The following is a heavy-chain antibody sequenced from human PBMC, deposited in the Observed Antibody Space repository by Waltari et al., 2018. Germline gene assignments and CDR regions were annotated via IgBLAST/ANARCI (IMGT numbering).Heavy chain of an antibody. CDR3: ARGWIGTTSLGHDGMDV. J-gene: IGHJ6*02. D-gene: IGHD4-17*01. CDR1: GFPVSPNY. V-gene: IGHV3-53*01. Sequence: EVQLVESGGGLIQPGGSLRRSCAVSGFPVSPNYMSWVRQAPGRGLEWVSVIYTGGDTYYADSVKGRFSISRDNSKNTLYLQMNSLRVEDTAIYYCARGWIGTTSLGHDGMDVWGQGTTVTVSS. CDR2: IYTGGDT.